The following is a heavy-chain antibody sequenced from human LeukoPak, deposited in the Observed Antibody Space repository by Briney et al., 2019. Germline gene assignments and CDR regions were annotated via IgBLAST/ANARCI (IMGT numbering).Heavy chain of an antibody. CDR1: GFTFSSYW. Sequence: GGSLRLSCAASGFTFSSYWMHWVRQAPGKGLVWVSRINTDGSSTSYADSVKGRFTISRDNAKNTLYLQMNSLRAEDTAVYYCARDHLWYERYFDYWGQGTLVTVSS. D-gene: IGHD3-10*01. CDR2: INTDGSST. J-gene: IGHJ4*02. CDR3: ARDHLWYERYFDY. V-gene: IGHV3-74*01.